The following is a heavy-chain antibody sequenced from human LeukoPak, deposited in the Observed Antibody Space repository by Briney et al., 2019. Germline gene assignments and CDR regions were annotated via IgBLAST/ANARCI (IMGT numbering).Heavy chain of an antibody. CDR2: IYPGDSDN. CDR3: ARGQYRSSWYPYYFDY. Sequence: GESLKISFKGSGYSFTSYWIGWVRQIPGKGLEWMGIIYPGDSDNRYSPSFQGQVTISADKSISHAYMQWSSLKASDTAMYYCARGQYRSSWYPYYFDYWGQGTLVTVSS. J-gene: IGHJ4*02. D-gene: IGHD6-13*01. V-gene: IGHV5-51*01. CDR1: GYSFTSYW.